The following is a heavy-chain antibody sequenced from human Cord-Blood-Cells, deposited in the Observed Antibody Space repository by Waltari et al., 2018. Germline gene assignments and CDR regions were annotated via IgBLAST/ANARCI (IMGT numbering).Heavy chain of an antibody. J-gene: IGHJ3*02. D-gene: IGHD3-3*01. V-gene: IGHV4-61*09. CDR3: ARDLQATPYYDFWSGYPDAFDI. CDR1: GCPISSGSSY. Sequence: QVQLQESGPGLVKPSQTLSLTCTVSGCPISSGSSYWSWIRQPAGQGREWIGYIYPSGSTNYNPSLKSRVTIAVDTSKNQFSLKLSSVTAADTAVYYCARDLQATPYYDFWSGYPDAFDIWGQGTMVTVSS. CDR2: IYPSGST.